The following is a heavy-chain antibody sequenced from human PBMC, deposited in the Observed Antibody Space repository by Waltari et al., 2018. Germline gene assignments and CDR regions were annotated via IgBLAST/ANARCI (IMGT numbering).Heavy chain of an antibody. J-gene: IGHJ3*02. CDR3: ARDSPNCSGGSCYPGAFDI. D-gene: IGHD2-15*01. V-gene: IGHV1-69*10. Sequence: QVQLVQSGAEVRKPGSSVKVSCKASGGTFSSYAITWVRQAPGQGLEWMGVIIPLLGIANYAQKFQGRVTITADKSTSTAYMELSSLRSEDTAVYYCARDSPNCSGGSCYPGAFDIWGQGTMVTVSS. CDR2: IIPLLGIA. CDR1: GGTFSSYA.